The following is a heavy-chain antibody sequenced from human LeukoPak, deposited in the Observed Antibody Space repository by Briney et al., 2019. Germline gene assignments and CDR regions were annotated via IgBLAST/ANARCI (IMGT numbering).Heavy chain of an antibody. CDR3: ARTYINFSNYFDP. D-gene: IGHD4-11*01. CDR1: GYSISNGYN. J-gene: IGHJ5*02. Sequence: SETLSLTCTVSGYSISNGYNWGWVRPPPGKGLECIGSISHTGSTYYNPSLESRVTISLDTSNNQFALELSSVTAADTAVYYCARTYINFSNYFDPWGQGSLVTVSS. V-gene: IGHV4-38-2*02. CDR2: ISHTGST.